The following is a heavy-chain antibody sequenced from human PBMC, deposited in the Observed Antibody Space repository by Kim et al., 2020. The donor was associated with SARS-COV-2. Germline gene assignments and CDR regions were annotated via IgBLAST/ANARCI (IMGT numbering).Heavy chain of an antibody. D-gene: IGHD6-13*01. V-gene: IGHV3-23*01. J-gene: IGHJ6*02. CDR3: ARDSSSRYWDYYYGMDV. Sequence: VKGRFTISRDNSKTPLYLQMNSLRAEDTAVYYCARDSSSRYWDYYYGMDVWGQGTTVTVSS.